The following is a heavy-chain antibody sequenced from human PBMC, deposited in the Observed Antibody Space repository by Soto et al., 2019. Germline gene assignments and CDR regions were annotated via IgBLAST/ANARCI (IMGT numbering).Heavy chain of an antibody. CDR1: GFTFSSYA. J-gene: IGHJ6*02. Sequence: GGSLRLSCAASGFTFSSYAMSWVRQAPGKGLEWVSAISGSGGSTYYVDSVKGRFTISRDNSKNTLYLQMNSLRAEDTAVYYCAKGRSFWSGYYTDYYGMDVWGQGTTVTVSS. CDR3: AKGRSFWSGYYTDYYGMDV. CDR2: ISGSGGST. V-gene: IGHV3-23*01. D-gene: IGHD3-3*01.